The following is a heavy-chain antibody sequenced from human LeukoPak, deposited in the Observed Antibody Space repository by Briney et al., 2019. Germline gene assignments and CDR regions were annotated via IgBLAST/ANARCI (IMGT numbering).Heavy chain of an antibody. CDR1: GGSISSSSYY. D-gene: IGHD2-2*01. Sequence: PSETLSLTCTVSGGSISSSSYYWGWIRQPPGKGLEWIGSIYYSGSTYYNPSLKSRVTISVDTSKNQFSLKLSSVTAADTAVYYCARQPPGYCSSTSCSHFDYWGQGTLVTVPS. CDR3: ARQPPGYCSSTSCSHFDY. V-gene: IGHV4-39*01. CDR2: IYYSGST. J-gene: IGHJ4*02.